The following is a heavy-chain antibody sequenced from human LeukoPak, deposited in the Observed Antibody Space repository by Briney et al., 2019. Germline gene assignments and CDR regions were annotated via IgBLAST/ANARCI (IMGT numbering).Heavy chain of an antibody. D-gene: IGHD3-3*01. V-gene: IGHV1-18*01. CDR1: GYTFTSYG. J-gene: IGHJ6*03. CDR2: ISAYNGNT. Sequence: ASVKVSCKASGYTFTSYGISWVRQAPGQGLEWMGWISAYNGNTNYAQKLQGRVTMTTDTSTSTAYMELRSLRSDDTAVYYCARAAGYDFWSGYEHMPYYYYYMDVWGKGTTVTVSS. CDR3: ARAAGYDFWSGYEHMPYYYYYMDV.